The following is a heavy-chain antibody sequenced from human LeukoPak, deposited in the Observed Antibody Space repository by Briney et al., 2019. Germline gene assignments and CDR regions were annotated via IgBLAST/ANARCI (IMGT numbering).Heavy chain of an antibody. CDR3: AREVPQYSGYEYYFDY. CDR1: GYTFTSYG. D-gene: IGHD5-12*01. J-gene: IGHJ4*02. V-gene: IGHV1-69*06. CDR2: IIPIFGTA. Sequence: SVKVSCKASGYTFTSYGISWVRQAPGQGLEWMGGIIPIFGTANYAQKFQGRVTITADKSTSTAYMELSSLRSEDTAVYYCAREVPQYSGYEYYFDYWGQGTLVTVSS.